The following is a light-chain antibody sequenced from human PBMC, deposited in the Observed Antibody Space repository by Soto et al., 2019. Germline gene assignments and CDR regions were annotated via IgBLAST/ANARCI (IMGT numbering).Light chain of an antibody. CDR1: QSVSSSY. CDR2: GAS. V-gene: IGKV3-20*01. CDR3: QQYGSSPPD. Sequence: EIVLTQSPGTLSLSPGERATLYCRASQSVSSSYLAWYQQKPGQAPRLLIYGASSRATGIPDRFSGSGSGTDFTLTISRLEPEDFAVYYCQQYGSSPPDFGGGTKGDIK. J-gene: IGKJ4*01.